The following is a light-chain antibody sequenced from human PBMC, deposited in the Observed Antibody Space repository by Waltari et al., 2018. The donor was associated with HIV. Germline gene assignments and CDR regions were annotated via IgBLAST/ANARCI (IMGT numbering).Light chain of an antibody. CDR3: QSYDSSLSWV. CDR2: GNS. CDR1: SSHIGAGYD. Sequence: QSVLTQPPSVSGAPGQRVTISCPGTSSHIGAGYDVHWYQQLPGTAPKLLSYGNSNRPSGVPDRFSGSKSGTSASLAITGLQAEDEADYYCQSYDSSLSWVFGGGTKLTVL. V-gene: IGLV1-40*01. J-gene: IGLJ3*02.